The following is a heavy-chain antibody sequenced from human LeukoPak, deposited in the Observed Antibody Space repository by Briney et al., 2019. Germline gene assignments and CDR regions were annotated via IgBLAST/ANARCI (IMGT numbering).Heavy chain of an antibody. Sequence: TSETLSLTCTVSGGSISSYYWSWIRQPPGKGLEWIGYIYYSGSTNYNPSLKGRVTISVDTSKNQFSLKLSSVTAADTAVYYCARSVEGYCSGGSCYSYYYYMDVWGKGTTVTVSS. CDR1: GGSISSYY. J-gene: IGHJ6*03. CDR3: ARSVEGYCSGGSCYSYYYYMDV. CDR2: IYYSGST. D-gene: IGHD2-15*01. V-gene: IGHV4-59*01.